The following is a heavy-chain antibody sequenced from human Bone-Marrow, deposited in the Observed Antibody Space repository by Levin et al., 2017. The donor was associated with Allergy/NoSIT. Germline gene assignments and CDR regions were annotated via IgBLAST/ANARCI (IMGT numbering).Heavy chain of an antibody. J-gene: IGHJ3*02. CDR1: VVSISSSDYY. CDR3: ARLGWGDAFDI. D-gene: IGHD3-16*01. CDR2: IYYSGST. V-gene: IGHV4-39*01. Sequence: SQTLSLTCTVSVVSISSSDYYWGWIRQPPGKGLEWIGNIYYSGSTHYNPSLQSRVTISVDTSKNQFSLKLNSVTAADTAFYYCARLGWGDAFDIWGQGTMVTVSS.